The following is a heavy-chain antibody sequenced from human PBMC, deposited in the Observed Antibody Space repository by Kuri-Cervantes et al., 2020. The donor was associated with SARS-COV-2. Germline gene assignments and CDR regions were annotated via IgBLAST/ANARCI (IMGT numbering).Heavy chain of an antibody. D-gene: IGHD5-18*01. CDR2: ISGSGGST. V-gene: IGHV3-23*01. CDR3: AEDLYSYGYYYYGMDV. J-gene: IGHJ6*02. Sequence: GESLKISCAASGFTFSSYAMSWVRQAPGKGLEWVSAISGSGGSTYYADSVKGRFTISRDNSKNTLYLQMNSLRAEDTAVYYCAEDLYSYGYYYYGMDVWGQGTTVTVSS. CDR1: GFTFSSYA.